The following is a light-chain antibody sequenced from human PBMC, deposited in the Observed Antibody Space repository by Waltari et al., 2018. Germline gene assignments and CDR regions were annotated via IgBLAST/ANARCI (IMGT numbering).Light chain of an antibody. CDR2: GIS. V-gene: IGKV1-39*01. J-gene: IGKJ4*01. CDR3: QQSTSIPLT. Sequence: DIQMTQSPSSLSASVGHRVTITCRASQTIPRYLNWYQQKPGKAPKLLIYGISNLHSGVPSRFSGSGSGTDFTLTISSLQPEDFATYYCQQSTSIPLTFGGGTKVDIK. CDR1: QTIPRY.